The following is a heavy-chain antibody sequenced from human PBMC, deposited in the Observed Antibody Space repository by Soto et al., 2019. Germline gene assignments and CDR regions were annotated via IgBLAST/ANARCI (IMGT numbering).Heavy chain of an antibody. D-gene: IGHD2-2*01. CDR3: ARGPSYCSSTSCYFSY. Sequence: QVQLVESGGGVVQPGRSLRLSCAASGFTFSSYGMHWVRQAPGKGLEWVAVIWYDGSNKYYADSVKGRFTISRDNSKNTLYLRMNSLRAEDTAVYYCARGPSYCSSTSCYFSYWGQGTLVTVSS. J-gene: IGHJ4*02. V-gene: IGHV3-33*01. CDR1: GFTFSSYG. CDR2: IWYDGSNK.